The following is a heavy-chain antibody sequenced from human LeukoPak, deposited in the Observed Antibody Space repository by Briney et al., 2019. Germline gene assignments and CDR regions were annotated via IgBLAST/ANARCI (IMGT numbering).Heavy chain of an antibody. CDR1: GGSISSYY. D-gene: IGHD1-26*01. Sequence: SETLSLTCTVSGGSISSYYWSWIRQPPGKGLEWIGYIYYSGSTNYNTSLKSRVTISVDTSKNQFSLRLSSVTAADPAVYYCARSGAIVGATYQPLKTWGQGTLVTVSS. J-gene: IGHJ5*02. CDR3: ARSGAIVGATYQPLKT. CDR2: IYYSGST. V-gene: IGHV4-59*08.